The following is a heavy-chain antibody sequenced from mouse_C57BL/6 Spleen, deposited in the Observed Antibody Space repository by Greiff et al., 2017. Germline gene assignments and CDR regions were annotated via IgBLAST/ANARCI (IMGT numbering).Heavy chain of an antibody. CDR3: ARRYYYGSSYDD. Sequence: QVQLQQPGAELVMPGASVKLSCKASGYTFTSYWMHWVKQRPGQGLEWIGEIDPSDSYTNYNQKFKGKSTLTVDKSSSTAYMQLSSLTSEDSAVYYCARRYYYGSSYDDWGQGTTLTVSS. CDR1: GYTFTSYW. J-gene: IGHJ2*01. CDR2: IDPSDSYT. V-gene: IGHV1-69*01. D-gene: IGHD1-1*01.